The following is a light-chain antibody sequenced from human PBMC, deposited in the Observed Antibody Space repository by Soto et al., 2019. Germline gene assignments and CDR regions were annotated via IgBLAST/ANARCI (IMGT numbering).Light chain of an antibody. J-gene: IGKJ1*01. V-gene: IGKV1-13*02. CDR2: GAS. CDR3: QQYHSYSRT. Sequence: AFQLTQPPSSLSASVGDRVSITCPASQGINSFLAWYQQKPGKAPKLLIYGASSLESGVPSRFSGSGSGTEFTLTISSLQPDDFAIYYCQQYHSYSRTFGQGTKVDIK. CDR1: QGINSF.